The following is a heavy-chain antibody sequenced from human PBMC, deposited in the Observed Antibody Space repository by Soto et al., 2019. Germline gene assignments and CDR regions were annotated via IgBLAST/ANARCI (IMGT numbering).Heavy chain of an antibody. J-gene: IGHJ4*02. D-gene: IGHD2-21*02. CDR1: GFTFSSYW. V-gene: IGHV3-74*01. Sequence: GGSLRLSCAASGFTFSSYWMHWARQVPGKGLLWVSRISSDGSYPSYADSVKGRFTISRDNAKNTLYLQMNSLRAEDTAVYYCARGRPGSCGGDCYLDYWGQGTLVTVSS. CDR2: ISSDGSYP. CDR3: ARGRPGSCGGDCYLDY.